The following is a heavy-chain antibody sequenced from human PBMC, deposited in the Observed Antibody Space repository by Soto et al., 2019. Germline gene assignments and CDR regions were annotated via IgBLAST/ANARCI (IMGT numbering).Heavy chain of an antibody. J-gene: IGHJ4*02. V-gene: IGHV3-7*03. CDR1: GFSFGNYW. D-gene: IGHD3-3*01. CDR3: ARDVGPVTICGEALAGYFDV. CDR2: IKEDGSER. Sequence: PGGSLRLSCAVSGFSFGNYWMSWVRQAPGKGLEWLASIKEDGSERYYLDSVKGRCTISRDNAKDSLSLQMDSLRGEDTAFYYCARDVGPVTICGEALAGYFDVWGQGTLVTVSS.